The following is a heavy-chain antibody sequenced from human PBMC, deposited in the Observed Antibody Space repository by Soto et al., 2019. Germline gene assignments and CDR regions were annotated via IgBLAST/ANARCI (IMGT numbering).Heavy chain of an antibody. CDR1: GGTFSSYA. Sequence: SVKVSCKASGGTFSSYAISWVRQAPGQGLEWMGGIIPIFGTANYAQKFQGRVTITADESTSTAYMELSSLRSEDTAVYYCARGRITIFGVVRRGYYYYGMDVWGQGTTVTVSS. CDR2: IIPIFGTA. J-gene: IGHJ6*02. D-gene: IGHD3-3*01. CDR3: ARGRITIFGVVRRGYYYYGMDV. V-gene: IGHV1-69*13.